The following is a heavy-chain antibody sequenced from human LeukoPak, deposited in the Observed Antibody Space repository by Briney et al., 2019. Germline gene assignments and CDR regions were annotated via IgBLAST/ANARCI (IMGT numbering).Heavy chain of an antibody. D-gene: IGHD6-13*01. J-gene: IGHJ6*03. Sequence: ASVKVSCKASGYTFTSYDINWVRQATGQGLEWMGWMNPNSGNTGYAQKFQGRVTMTRNTSISTAYMELSSPRSEDTAVYYCARGSGSSWYFSDYYYMDAWGKGTTVTISS. CDR1: GYTFTSYD. V-gene: IGHV1-8*01. CDR2: MNPNSGNT. CDR3: ARGSGSSWYFSDYYYMDA.